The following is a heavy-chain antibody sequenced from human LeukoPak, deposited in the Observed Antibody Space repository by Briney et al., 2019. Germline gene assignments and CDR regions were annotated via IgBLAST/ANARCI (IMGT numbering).Heavy chain of an antibody. D-gene: IGHD3-9*01. CDR1: GFTFGDYA. CDR3: TSPRPYYDILTGSPAYYYYGMDV. CDR2: IRSKAYGGTT. J-gene: IGHJ6*02. V-gene: IGHV3-49*04. Sequence: GGSLRLSCTASGFTFGDYAMSWVRQAPGKGVEWVGFIRSKAYGGTTEYAASVKGRFTISRDDSKSIAYLQMNSLKTEDTAVYYCTSPRPYYDILTGSPAYYYYGMDVWGQGTTVTVS.